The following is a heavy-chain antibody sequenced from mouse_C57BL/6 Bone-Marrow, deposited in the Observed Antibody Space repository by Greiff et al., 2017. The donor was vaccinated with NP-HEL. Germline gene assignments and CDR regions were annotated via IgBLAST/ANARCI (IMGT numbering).Heavy chain of an antibody. Sequence: QVQLQQPGAELVKPGASVKVSCKASGYTFTSYWMHWVKQRPGQGLEWIGRIHPSDSDTNYNQKFKGKATLTVDKSSSTAYMQLSSLTSEDSAVYDCAIIPSFATVVAHWYFDVWGTGTTVTVSS. V-gene: IGHV1-74*01. J-gene: IGHJ1*03. D-gene: IGHD1-1*01. CDR1: GYTFTSYW. CDR3: AIIPSFATVVAHWYFDV. CDR2: IHPSDSDT.